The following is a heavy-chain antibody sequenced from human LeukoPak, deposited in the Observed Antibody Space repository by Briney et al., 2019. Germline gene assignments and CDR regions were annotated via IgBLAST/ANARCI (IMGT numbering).Heavy chain of an antibody. J-gene: IGHJ6*04. V-gene: IGHV3-48*03. CDR3: AELGITMIGGV. D-gene: IGHD3-10*02. CDR1: GFTFSSYE. Sequence: GGSLRLSCAASGFTFSSYEMNWVRQAPGKGLEWVSYISSSGSTIYYADSVKGRFTISRDHAKNSLYLQMNNLRAEDTAVYYCAELGITMIGGVWGKGTTVTIYS. CDR2: ISSSGSTI.